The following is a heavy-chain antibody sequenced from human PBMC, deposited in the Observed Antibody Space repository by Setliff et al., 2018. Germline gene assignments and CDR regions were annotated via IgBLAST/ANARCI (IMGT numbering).Heavy chain of an antibody. CDR2: INHSGNT. D-gene: IGHD3-3*01. V-gene: IGHV4-34*01. J-gene: IGHJ4*02. Sequence: SETLSLTCTVYGVSFSDYYWGWVRQSPGKGLDWIGEINHSGNTNYNPSLKSRVSVSVDTPTNQFSLQVFSVTAADTAVYYCRFWSSYYKNDYWAQGTLVTVSS. CDR1: GVSFSDYY. CDR3: RFWSSYYKNDY.